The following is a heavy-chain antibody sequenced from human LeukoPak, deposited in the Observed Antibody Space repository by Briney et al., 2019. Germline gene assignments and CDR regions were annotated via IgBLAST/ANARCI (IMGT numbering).Heavy chain of an antibody. D-gene: IGHD3-10*01. CDR1: GFTFSNYW. V-gene: IGHV3-74*01. CDR3: AREVGSGNSERYFDY. CDR2: INSDGSST. Sequence: PGGSLRLSCIASGFTFSNYWMHWVRQAPGKGLVWVSRINSDGSSTSYADSVKGRFTISRDNAKNTLYLQMNSLRAEDTAVYYCAREVGSGNSERYFDYWGQGTLVTVSS. J-gene: IGHJ4*02.